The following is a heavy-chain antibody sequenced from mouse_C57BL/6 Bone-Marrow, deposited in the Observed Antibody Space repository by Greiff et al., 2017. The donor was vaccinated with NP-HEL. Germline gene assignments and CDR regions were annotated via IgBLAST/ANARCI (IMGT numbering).Heavy chain of an antibody. D-gene: IGHD2-4*01. CDR3: ARTEDYDGTWFAY. J-gene: IGHJ3*01. CDR1: GYTFTGYW. Sequence: VQLHQSGAELMKPGASVKLSCKATGYTFTGYWIEWVKQRPGHGLEWIGEILPGSGSTNYTEKFKGKATFTADTSSNTAYMQLSSLTTEDAAIYYCARTEDYDGTWFAYWGQGTLVTVSA. CDR2: ILPGSGST. V-gene: IGHV1-9*01.